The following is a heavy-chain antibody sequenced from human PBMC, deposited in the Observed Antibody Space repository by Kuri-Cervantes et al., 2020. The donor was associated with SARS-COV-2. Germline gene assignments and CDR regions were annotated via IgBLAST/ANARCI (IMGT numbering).Heavy chain of an antibody. CDR2: INPNSGGT. CDR1: GYTFIGYY. V-gene: IGHV1-2*02. J-gene: IGHJ4*02. CDR3: ARAAEGRYYFDY. Sequence: ASVKVSCKASGYTFIGYYMHWVRQAPGQGLEWMGWINPNSGGTNYAQKFQGRVTMTRDTSISTAYMELSRLRSDDTAVYYCARAAEGRYYFDYWGQGTLVTVSS.